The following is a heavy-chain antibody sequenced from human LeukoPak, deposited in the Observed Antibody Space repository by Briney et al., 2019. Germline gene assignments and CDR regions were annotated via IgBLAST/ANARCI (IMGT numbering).Heavy chain of an antibody. V-gene: IGHV6-1*01. CDR1: GDSVSSNGAA. J-gene: IGHJ4*02. CDR3: ARGARGSFDY. D-gene: IGHD1-26*01. CDR2: TYYRSKWYN. Sequence: SQTLSLTCAISGDSVSSNGAAWTWIRQSPSRGLEWLGRTYYRSKWYNEYAVSVNSRITVNPDTSKNQFSLQLNSVTPDDTAVYYCARGARGSFDYRGQGTLVTVSS.